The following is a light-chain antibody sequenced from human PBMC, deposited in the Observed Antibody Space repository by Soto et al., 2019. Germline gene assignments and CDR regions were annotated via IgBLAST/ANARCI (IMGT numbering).Light chain of an antibody. CDR3: QSYDSSLSAFYV. CDR1: SSNIGAGYD. V-gene: IGLV1-40*01. Sequence: SVLTQPPSVSGAPGQRVTISCTGSSSNIGAGYDVHWYQQLPGTAPKLLIYGNSNRPSGVPDRFSGSKSGTSASLAITGLQAEDEADYYCQSYDSSLSAFYVFGTGIKLTVL. J-gene: IGLJ1*01. CDR2: GNS.